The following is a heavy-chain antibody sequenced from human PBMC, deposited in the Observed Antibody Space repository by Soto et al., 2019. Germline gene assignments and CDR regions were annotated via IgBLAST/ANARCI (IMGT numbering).Heavy chain of an antibody. J-gene: IGHJ5*02. CDR2: IYWDDDK. Sequence: GSTPVDPPHTLTLALALSGFSPSTKGGGVGWIPQPPRKALEWLALIYWDDDKRYSPSLKSRLTITKDTSKNQVVLTMTNMDPVDTATYYCAPSGVKGWFGELLYWFDPWGQGTLVTVSS. CDR3: APSGVKGWFGELLYWFDP. D-gene: IGHD3-10*01. CDR1: GFSPSTKGGG. V-gene: IGHV2-5*02.